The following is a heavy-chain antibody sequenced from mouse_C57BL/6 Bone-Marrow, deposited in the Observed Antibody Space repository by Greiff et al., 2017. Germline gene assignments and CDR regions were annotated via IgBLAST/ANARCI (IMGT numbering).Heavy chain of an antibody. CDR3: ARQEVAMDY. J-gene: IGHJ4*01. CDR1: GFTFSSYG. CDR2: ISSGGSYT. Sequence: EVNVVESGGDLVKPGGSLKLSCAASGFTFSSYGMSWVRQTPDKRLEWVATISSGGSYTYYPDSVKGRFTISRDNAKNTLYLQMSSLKSEDTDMYYCARQEVAMDYWDQGTSVTVSS. V-gene: IGHV5-6*01.